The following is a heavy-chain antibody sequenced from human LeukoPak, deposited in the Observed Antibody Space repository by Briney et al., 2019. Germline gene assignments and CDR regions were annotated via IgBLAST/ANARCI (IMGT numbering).Heavy chain of an antibody. J-gene: IGHJ4*02. CDR1: GFNFRDYY. CDR3: ARIGTTIAAGTADY. D-gene: IGHD6-13*01. Sequence: GGSLRLSCAASGFNFRDYYIGWIRQAPGKRLEWISYISGSGGARPYADSVKGRFIVSRDSAIDSLYLQMDNLGVEDTAVYYCARIGTTIAAGTADYWGQGTQVTVSS. V-gene: IGHV3-11*01. CDR2: ISGSGGAR.